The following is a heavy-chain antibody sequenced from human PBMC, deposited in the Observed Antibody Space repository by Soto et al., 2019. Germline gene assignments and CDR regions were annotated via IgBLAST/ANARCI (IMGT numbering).Heavy chain of an antibody. CDR1: GFTFSSYD. V-gene: IGHV3-23*01. Sequence: EVQLLESGGDLVQPGGSLRLSCATSGFTFSSYDMSWVRQAPGEGLEWVSLVTGSGGSTYYADSVKGRFTISRDNSKSTFYRQMNSLRAEDTAVYYCVKGGRHWSRFDYWGQGTLVTVTS. CDR2: VTGSGGST. D-gene: IGHD2-8*02. J-gene: IGHJ4*02. CDR3: VKGGRHWSRFDY.